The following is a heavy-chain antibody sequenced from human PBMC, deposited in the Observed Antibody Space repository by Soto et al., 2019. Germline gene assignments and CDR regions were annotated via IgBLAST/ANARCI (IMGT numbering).Heavy chain of an antibody. J-gene: IGHJ4*02. CDR2: VYHSGRT. CDR1: GYSITTGYY. CDR3: ARGVNYYDSSGFYPRDY. D-gene: IGHD3-22*01. V-gene: IGHV4-38-2*01. Sequence: SETLSLTCAVSGYSITTGYYWGWVRRPPGKGFEWIGSVYHSGRTSYNPSLESRVTISVDTSRNQFSLRLSSVTAADTAVYYCARGVNYYDSSGFYPRDYWGQGILVTVSS.